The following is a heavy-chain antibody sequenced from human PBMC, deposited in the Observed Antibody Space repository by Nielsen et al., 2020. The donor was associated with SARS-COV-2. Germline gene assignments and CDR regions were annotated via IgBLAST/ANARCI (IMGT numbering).Heavy chain of an antibody. CDR1: GGSISSGGYY. D-gene: IGHD1-26*01. J-gene: IGHJ3*02. CDR3: ATAVGATSSHDSFDI. CDR2: IYYTGST. V-gene: IGHV4-61*08. Sequence: SETLSLTCTVSGGSISSGGYYWNWIRQPPGKGLEWIGYIYYTGSTNYNPSLKSRVTMSVDTSKNQFSLKLRSVTATDTAVYLCATAVGATSSHDSFDIWGQGTMVTVSS.